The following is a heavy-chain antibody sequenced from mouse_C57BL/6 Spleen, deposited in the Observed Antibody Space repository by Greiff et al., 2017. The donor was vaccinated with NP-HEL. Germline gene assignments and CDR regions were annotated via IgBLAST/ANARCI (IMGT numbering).Heavy chain of an antibody. D-gene: IGHD1-1*01. J-gene: IGHJ3*01. CDR2: IYPGSGNT. Sequence: VQLQQSGAELVRPGASVKLSCKASGYTFTDYYINWVKQRPGQGLEWIARIYPGSGNTYYNEKFKGKATLTAEKSSSTAYMQLSSLTSEDSAVYFGARDGSSLAWFAYWGQGTLVTVSA. CDR3: ARDGSSLAWFAY. CDR1: GYTFTDYY. V-gene: IGHV1-76*01.